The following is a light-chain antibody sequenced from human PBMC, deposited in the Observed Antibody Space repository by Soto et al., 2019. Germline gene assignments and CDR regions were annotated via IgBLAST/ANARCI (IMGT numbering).Light chain of an antibody. CDR1: QSVSTSY. J-gene: IGKJ4*01. CDR2: GAS. CDR3: QQYGSVPLT. V-gene: IGKV3-20*01. Sequence: EMVLTQSPGTLSLSPGERATLSCRARQSVSTSYLAWYQQKPGQAPRLLIYGASSRATGIPDRFSGSGSGADFTLTISRLEPEEFAVYYCQQYGSVPLTFGGGTKGEIK.